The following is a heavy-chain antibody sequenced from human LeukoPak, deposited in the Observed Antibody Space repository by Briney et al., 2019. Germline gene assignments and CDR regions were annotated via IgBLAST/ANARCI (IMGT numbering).Heavy chain of an antibody. CDR2: INPNSGGT. D-gene: IGHD6-19*01. CDR3: ARAGWYELPRYAFDI. V-gene: IGHV1-2*02. Sequence: ASVKVSCKASGYTLTGYYMHWVRQAPGQGLEWMGWINPNSGGTNYAQKFQGRVTMTRDTSISTAYMELRSLRSDDTAVYYCARAGWYELPRYAFDIWGQGTMVTVSS. CDR1: GYTLTGYY. J-gene: IGHJ3*02.